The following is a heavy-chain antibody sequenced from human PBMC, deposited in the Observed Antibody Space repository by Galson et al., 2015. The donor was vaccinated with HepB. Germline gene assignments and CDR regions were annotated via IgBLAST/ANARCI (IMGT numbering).Heavy chain of an antibody. V-gene: IGHV3-48*02. J-gene: IGHJ5*02. CDR2: ISTSGSTV. Sequence: SLRLSCAASGFTFSTYTMNWVRQAPGKGLEWVSYISTSGSTVYYADSVKGRFTISRDNAKNSLYLQMNSLRDEDTAVYYCAREDCSSTSCYTWGDNWFDPWGQGTLV. CDR1: GFTFSTYT. D-gene: IGHD2-2*02. CDR3: AREDCSSTSCYTWGDNWFDP.